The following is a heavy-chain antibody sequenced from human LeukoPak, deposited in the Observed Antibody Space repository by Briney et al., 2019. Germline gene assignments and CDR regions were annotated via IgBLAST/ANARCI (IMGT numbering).Heavy chain of an antibody. CDR2: IIPIFGTA. CDR3: ARGGLYYDSSGLLDY. J-gene: IGHJ4*02. D-gene: IGHD3-22*01. Sequence: SVKVSCKASGGTFSSYAISWVRQAPGQGLEWMGGIIPIFGTANYAQKFQGRVTITADESTSTAYMELSSLRSEDTAVYYCARGGLYYDSSGLLDYWGQGTLVTVSS. V-gene: IGHV1-69*01. CDR1: GGTFSSYA.